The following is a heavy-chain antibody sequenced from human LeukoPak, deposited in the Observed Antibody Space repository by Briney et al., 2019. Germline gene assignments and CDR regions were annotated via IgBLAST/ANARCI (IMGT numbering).Heavy chain of an antibody. CDR2: INPNSGGT. CDR1: GYSFTSHY. Sequence: GASVKVSCKASGYSFTSHYMHWVRQAPGQGLEWMGWINPNSGGTNYAQKFQGRVTMTRDTSISTAYMELSRLRSDDTAVYYCARSDILTGYYRDDYYYYYMDVWGKGTTVTVSS. V-gene: IGHV1-2*02. CDR3: ARSDILTGYYRDDYYYYYMDV. D-gene: IGHD3-9*01. J-gene: IGHJ6*03.